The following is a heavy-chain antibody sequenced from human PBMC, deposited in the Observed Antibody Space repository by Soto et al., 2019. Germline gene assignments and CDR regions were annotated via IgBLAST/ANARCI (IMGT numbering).Heavy chain of an antibody. CDR2: IIPIFGTA. J-gene: IGHJ6*02. V-gene: IGHV1-69*13. CDR3: ASSLVERRDYYYGMDV. Sequence: SVKVSCKASGGTFSSYAISWVRQAPGQGLEWMGGIIPIFGTANYAQKFQGRVTITADESTSTAYMELSSLRSEDTAVYYCASSLVERRDYYYGMDVWGQGTTVTVSS. CDR1: GGTFSSYA. D-gene: IGHD6-6*01.